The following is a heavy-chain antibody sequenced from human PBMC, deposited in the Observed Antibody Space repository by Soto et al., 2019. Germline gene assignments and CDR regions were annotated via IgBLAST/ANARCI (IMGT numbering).Heavy chain of an antibody. V-gene: IGHV4-59*01. CDR3: ARDGPGGPIDY. Sequence: PSETLSLTCTVSGGSISSYYWSWIRQPPGKGLEWIGYIYYSGSTNYNPSLKSRVTISVDTSKNQFSLKLSPVTAADTAVYYCARDGPGGPIDYWGEGTLVTVPS. CDR2: IYYSGST. CDR1: GGSISSYY. D-gene: IGHD2-8*02. J-gene: IGHJ4*02.